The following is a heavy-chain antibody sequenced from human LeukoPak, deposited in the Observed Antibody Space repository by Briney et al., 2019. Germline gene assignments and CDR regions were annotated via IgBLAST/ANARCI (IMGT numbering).Heavy chain of an antibody. Sequence: PGGSLRLSCAASGFTVSSNYMTWVRQAPGKGLEWVSVLYIGGGSYYADSVKGRFTVSRDNSKNTLFLQMNSLRAEDTAVYYCAPGGGITPRAFDIWGQGTMVSVSS. V-gene: IGHV3-53*01. CDR3: APGGGITPRAFDI. D-gene: IGHD4-23*01. CDR2: LYIGGGS. CDR1: GFTVSSNY. J-gene: IGHJ3*02.